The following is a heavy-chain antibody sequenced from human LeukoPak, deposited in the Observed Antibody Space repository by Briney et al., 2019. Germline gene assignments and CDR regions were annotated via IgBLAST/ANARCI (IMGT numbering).Heavy chain of an antibody. CDR3: ARDLGCSTSSCRYNWFDP. Sequence: GGSLRLSCAASGFTFSNYAMTWDRQAPGEGLEWVAFISQSGGRSTDYADSVRGRFTISRDNSEDTLYLQMNSLRAEDTAVYHCARDLGCSTSSCRYNWFDPWGQGTLVTVSS. CDR2: ISQSGGRST. J-gene: IGHJ5*02. CDR1: GFTFSNYA. D-gene: IGHD2-2*01. V-gene: IGHV3-23*01.